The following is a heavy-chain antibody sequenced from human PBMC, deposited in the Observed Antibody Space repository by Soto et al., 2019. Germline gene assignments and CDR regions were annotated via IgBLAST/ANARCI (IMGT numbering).Heavy chain of an antibody. CDR1: GGTFSTYA. D-gene: IGHD1-26*01. CDR3: AADVGASARTFDY. J-gene: IGHJ4*02. Sequence: QVQLVQSGAEVKKPGSSVKVSCKASGGTFSTYAISWVRQAPGQGLEWMGGIIPIFGTANYAQKFQGRVTITADESTSTAYMELSSLGSEDTAGYYCAADVGASARTFDYWGQGTLVTVSS. V-gene: IGHV1-69*01. CDR2: IIPIFGTA.